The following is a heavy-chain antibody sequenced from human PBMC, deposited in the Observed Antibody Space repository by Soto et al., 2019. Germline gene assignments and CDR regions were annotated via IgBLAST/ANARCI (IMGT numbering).Heavy chain of an antibody. CDR2: IRGKAYGGTT. Sequence: SLRLSCTTSGFTFGGYALSWVSQAPGKGLEWVGSIRGKAYGGTTEYAASGTGRFTISRDDSKAIAYLEMNSLTTEDTAVYYCARNRVAADLGDFDHWGQGTLVTVSS. D-gene: IGHD6-13*01. CDR3: ARNRVAADLGDFDH. V-gene: IGHV3-49*04. J-gene: IGHJ4*02. CDR1: GFTFGGYA.